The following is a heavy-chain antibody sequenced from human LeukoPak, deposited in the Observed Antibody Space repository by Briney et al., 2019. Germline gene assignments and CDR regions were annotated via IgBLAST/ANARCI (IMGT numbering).Heavy chain of an antibody. J-gene: IGHJ4*02. CDR1: GFTFSSYA. CDR2: ISGSGGST. Sequence: GGSLRLSCAASGFTFSSYAMSWVRQAPGKGLERVSAISGSGGSTYYADSVKGRFTISRDNSKNTLYLQMNSLRAEDTAVYYCAKDGPRAYYYDSSGYYLGYYFDYWGQGTLVTVSS. CDR3: AKDGPRAYYYDSSGYYLGYYFDY. V-gene: IGHV3-23*01. D-gene: IGHD3-22*01.